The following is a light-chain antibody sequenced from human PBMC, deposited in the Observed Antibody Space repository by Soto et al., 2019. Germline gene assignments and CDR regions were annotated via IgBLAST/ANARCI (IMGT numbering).Light chain of an antibody. CDR1: SSDVGGYND. CDR2: GVT. J-gene: IGLJ1*01. Sequence: QSALTQPASVSGSPGQSITISFTGTSSDVGGYNDVSWYQQHPGIAPKLLIYGVTNRPSGFSTRFSGSKSGNTASLTISGLQAEDQADYHCSSYTSASTLLYLFGTGTKVTVL. V-gene: IGLV2-14*01. CDR3: SSYTSASTLLYL.